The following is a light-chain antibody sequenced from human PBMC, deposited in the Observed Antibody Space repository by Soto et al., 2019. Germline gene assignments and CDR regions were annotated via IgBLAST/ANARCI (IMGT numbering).Light chain of an antibody. CDR2: GVT. CDR3: NSYTSSSTFV. CDR1: SSDVGGYNY. J-gene: IGLJ1*01. V-gene: IGLV2-14*01. Sequence: QSALTQPASVSGSPGQSITISCTGTSSDVGGYNYVSWYQQHPGKAHKLMIYGVTNRPSGVSSRFSGSRSGNTASLTISGLQAEDEAEYFCNSYTSSSTFVFGTGTKLTVL.